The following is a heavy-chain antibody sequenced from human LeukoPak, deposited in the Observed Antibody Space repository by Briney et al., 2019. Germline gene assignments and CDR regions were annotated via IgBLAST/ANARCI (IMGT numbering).Heavy chain of an antibody. V-gene: IGHV4-59*08. CDR2: IYSSGHT. J-gene: IGHJ4*02. Sequence: PSETLSLTCTVSGGSISNYYWSWIRQPPGKGLEWIGYIYSSGHTNYNPSLKSRVTISVDTSKNQFSLNLRSVTAADTAVYYCARAPILYYFDCWGQGTLVTVSS. CDR3: ARAPILYYFDC. CDR1: GGSISNYY.